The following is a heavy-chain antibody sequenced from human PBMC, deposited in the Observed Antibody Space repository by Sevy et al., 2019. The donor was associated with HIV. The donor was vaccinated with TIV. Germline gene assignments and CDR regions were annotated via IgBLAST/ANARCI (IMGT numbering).Heavy chain of an antibody. J-gene: IGHJ4*02. CDR1: GFRFDDYV. CDR3: VRGGGACDY. D-gene: IGHD2-21*02. V-gene: IGHV3-20*04. Sequence: GGSLRLSCAASGFRFDDYVMHWVRQVPGKGLEWVASISWNGGSAAYADSVKGRFTISRDNAKSSLYLRMNSLRDEDTATYYCVRGGGACDYWGQGTLVTVSS. CDR2: ISWNGGSA.